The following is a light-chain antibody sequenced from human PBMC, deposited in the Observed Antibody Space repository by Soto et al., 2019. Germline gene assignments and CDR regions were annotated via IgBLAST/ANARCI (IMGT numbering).Light chain of an antibody. CDR3: CSHAGSNSPYV. Sequence: QSVRTHPLSVSWSLGPSVTISCTGTSSDVGGYNYVSWYQKHPGQAPKLLIYDVSERPSGVPDRFSGSKSGNTASLTISGLQIEDESDYFCCSHAGSNSPYVFGSGTKVTXL. CDR1: SSDVGGYNY. CDR2: DVS. V-gene: IGLV2-11*01. J-gene: IGLJ1*01.